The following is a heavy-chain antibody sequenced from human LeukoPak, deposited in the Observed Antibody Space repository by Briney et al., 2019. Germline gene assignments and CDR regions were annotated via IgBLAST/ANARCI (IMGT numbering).Heavy chain of an antibody. CDR3: AGFTYYYDSSGYYDVKESGDY. D-gene: IGHD3-22*01. CDR1: GGSISSYY. CDR2: SYCSGST. V-gene: IGHV4-59*01. J-gene: IGHJ4*02. Sequence: PSETLSLTCTVSGGSISSYYWSWIRQPPGKGLEWLGYSYCSGSTNYNTSLKSRGTISVDTSKNQLSLKLSAVTAADTAVYYCAGFTYYYDSSGYYDVKESGDYWGQGTLVTVSS.